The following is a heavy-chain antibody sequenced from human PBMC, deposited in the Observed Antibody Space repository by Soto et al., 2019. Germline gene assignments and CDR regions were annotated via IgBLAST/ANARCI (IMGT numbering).Heavy chain of an antibody. CDR3: AKDHPMVRGPLDY. CDR1: GFIFINFG. V-gene: IGHV3-30*18. Sequence: GGSLRLSCEASGFIFINFGMHWVRQAPGKGLEWVAVISYDGINKYYADSVKGRFTISRDTSKNTLYLQMNSLRAEDTAVYYCAKDHPMVRGPLDYWGQGTLVTVSS. D-gene: IGHD3-10*01. CDR2: ISYDGINK. J-gene: IGHJ4*02.